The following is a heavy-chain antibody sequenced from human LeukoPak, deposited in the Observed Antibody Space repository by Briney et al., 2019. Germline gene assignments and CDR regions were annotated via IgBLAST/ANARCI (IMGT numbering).Heavy chain of an antibody. CDR1: GFAFTPAW. J-gene: IGHJ4*02. V-gene: IGHV4-4*02. CDR2: MYLSGTT. D-gene: IGHD3-22*01. Sequence: GSLRLSCAASGFAFTPAWMNWVRQPPGKGLEWIGEMYLSGTTHSNPSVKSRVTISIDKSKNQFFLNLSSVTAADTAVYYCAGLVGRYSSGLYYYYFDYWGQGTLVTVSS. CDR3: AGLVGRYSSGLYYYYFDY.